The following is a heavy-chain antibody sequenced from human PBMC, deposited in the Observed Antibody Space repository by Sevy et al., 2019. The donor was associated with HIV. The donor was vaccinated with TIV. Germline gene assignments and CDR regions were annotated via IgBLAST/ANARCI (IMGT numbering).Heavy chain of an antibody. J-gene: IGHJ3*02. CDR3: GGVGWWGWGSYPGAFDI. CDR2: ISSSSSTI. D-gene: IGHD3-16*02. Sequence: GGSLRLSCAASGFTFSSYSMNWVRQAPGKGLEWVSYISSSSSTIYYADSVKGRFTISRDNVKNSLYLQMNSLIDEDTAVYYCGGVGWWGWGSYPGAFDIWGQGTMVTVSS. V-gene: IGHV3-48*02. CDR1: GFTFSSYS.